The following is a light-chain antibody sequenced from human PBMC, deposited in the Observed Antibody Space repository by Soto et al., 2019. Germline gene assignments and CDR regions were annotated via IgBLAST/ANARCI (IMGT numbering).Light chain of an antibody. CDR2: GPS. CDR3: QQYKRWPIT. V-gene: IGKV3-15*01. Sequence: EIVLTQSPGTLSLSPGERATLSCRASESVSGDLAWYQQKPGQAPRLLIYGPSTRATGIPARFSGSGSGTEFTLTISGLQSEDFAMYFCQQYKRWPITFGQGTRLEIK. J-gene: IGKJ5*01. CDR1: ESVSGD.